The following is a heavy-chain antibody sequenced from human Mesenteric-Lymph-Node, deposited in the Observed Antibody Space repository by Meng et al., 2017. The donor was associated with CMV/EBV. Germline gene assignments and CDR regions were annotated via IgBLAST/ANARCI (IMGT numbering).Heavy chain of an antibody. J-gene: IGHJ3*02. V-gene: IGHV3-11*01. Sequence: GESLKISCAASGFTFSDYYMSWIRQAPGKGLEWVSYISSSGSTIYYADSVKGRFTISRDNAKNSLYLQMNSLRAEDTALYYCARAAYYDFWSGYQTQAESFDIWGQGTMVTVSS. D-gene: IGHD3-3*01. CDR2: ISSSGSTI. CDR1: GFTFSDYY. CDR3: ARAAYYDFWSGYQTQAESFDI.